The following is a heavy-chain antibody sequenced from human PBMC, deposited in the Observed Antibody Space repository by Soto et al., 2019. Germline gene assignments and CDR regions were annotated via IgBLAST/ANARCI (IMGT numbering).Heavy chain of an antibody. CDR3: ARQQLELREDGYYYGMDV. V-gene: IGHV1-69*13. J-gene: IGHJ6*02. CDR2: IIPIFGTA. D-gene: IGHD1-7*01. Sequence: ASVKVSCKASGGTFSSYAISWVRRAPGQGLEWMGGIIPIFGTANYAQKFQGRVTITADESTSTAYMELSSLRSEDTAVYYCARQQLELREDGYYYGMDVWGQGTTVTVSS. CDR1: GGTFSSYA.